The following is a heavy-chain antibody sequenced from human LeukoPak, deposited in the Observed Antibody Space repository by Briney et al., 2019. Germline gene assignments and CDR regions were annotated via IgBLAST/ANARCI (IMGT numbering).Heavy chain of an antibody. D-gene: IGHD2-2*01. V-gene: IGHV3-21*01. CDR2: ISSSSYI. J-gene: IGHJ4*02. CDR3: ARDETQLNFDY. Sequence: GGSLRLSCAASGFTFSSYSMNWVRQAPGKGLEWVSSISSSSYIYYAGSVKGRFTISRDNAKNSLYLQMNSLRAEDTAVYYCARDETQLNFDYWGQGTLVTVSS. CDR1: GFTFSSYS.